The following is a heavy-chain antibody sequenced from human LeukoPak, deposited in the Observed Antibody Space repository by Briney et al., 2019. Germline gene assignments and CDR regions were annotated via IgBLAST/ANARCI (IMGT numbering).Heavy chain of an antibody. CDR3: ARQGNWNYLSP. Sequence: SETLSLTCSVSGGPISSSSYYWGWIRQPPGKGREWIGTIYYSGSTYYNPSLKSRVTISVDTSKNQFSLKLSSVTAADTAVYYCARQGNWNYLSPWGQGTLVTVSS. D-gene: IGHD1-7*01. V-gene: IGHV4-39*01. CDR1: GGPISSSSYY. CDR2: IYYSGST. J-gene: IGHJ4*02.